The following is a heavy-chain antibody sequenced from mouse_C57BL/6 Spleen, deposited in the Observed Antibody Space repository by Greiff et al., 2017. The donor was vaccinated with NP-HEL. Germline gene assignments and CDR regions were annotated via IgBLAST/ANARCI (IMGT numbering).Heavy chain of an antibody. CDR3: ARSDYDFSFDY. D-gene: IGHD2-4*01. CDR1: GYSFTGYY. CDR2: INPSTGGT. J-gene: IGHJ2*01. V-gene: IGHV1-42*01. Sequence: VQLQQSGPELVKPGASVKISCKASGYSFTGYYMNWVKQSPEKSLEWIGEINPSTGGTTYNQKFKAKATLTVDKSSSTAYMQLKSLTSEDSAVYYCARSDYDFSFDYWGQGTTLTVSS.